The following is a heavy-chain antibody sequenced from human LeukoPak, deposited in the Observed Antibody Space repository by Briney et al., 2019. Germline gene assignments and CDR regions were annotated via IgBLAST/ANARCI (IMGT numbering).Heavy chain of an antibody. CDR2: ISSSSSYI. CDR1: GFTFSSYW. Sequence: PGGSLRLSCAASGFTFSSYWMSWVRQAPGKGLEWVSSISSSSSYIYYADSVKGRFTISRDNAKNSLYLQMNSLRAEDTAVYYCARDGGSYYSVYFDYWSQGTLVTVSS. J-gene: IGHJ4*02. D-gene: IGHD1-26*01. V-gene: IGHV3-21*01. CDR3: ARDGGSYYSVYFDY.